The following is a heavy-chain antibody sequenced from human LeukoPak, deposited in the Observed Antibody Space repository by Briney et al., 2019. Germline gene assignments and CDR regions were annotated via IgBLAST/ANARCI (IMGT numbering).Heavy chain of an antibody. V-gene: IGHV3-48*03. J-gene: IGHJ6*03. CDR2: ISTSGTTT. CDR3: ARDATTAVGWVYMDV. Sequence: PGGSLRLSCAASGFTFSSFEMNWVRQAPGKGLEWLSHISTSGTTTYYANSVKGRFTISRDNAENSVYLQMNSLTAEDTGLYYCARDATTAVGWVYMDVWGKGTTVTISS. CDR1: GFTFSSFE. D-gene: IGHD6-13*01.